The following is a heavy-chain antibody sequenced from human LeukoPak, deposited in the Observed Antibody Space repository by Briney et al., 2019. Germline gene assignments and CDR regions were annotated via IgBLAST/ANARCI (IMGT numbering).Heavy chain of an antibody. V-gene: IGHV1-2*06. CDR2: INPNSGGT. CDR3: ARGLGTSPSPVYY. CDR1: VYTSTGYY. Sequence: ASVKVSCKASVYTSTGYYMHWVRQAPGQGLEWMGRINPNSGGTNYAQKFQGRVTITRDTSISTAYMGLSSLRSDDTAVYYCARGLGTSPSPVYYWGQGTLVTVSS. D-gene: IGHD2-8*01. J-gene: IGHJ4*02.